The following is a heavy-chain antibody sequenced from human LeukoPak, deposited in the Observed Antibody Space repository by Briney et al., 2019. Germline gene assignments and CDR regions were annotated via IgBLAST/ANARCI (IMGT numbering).Heavy chain of an antibody. J-gene: IGHJ4*02. Sequence: SVKVSCKASGGTFSSYAISWVRQAPGQGLEWMGRIVPILGIANYAQKFQGRVTITADKSTSTAYMELSSLRSEDTAVYYCAREPRHVGIAAAGVFDYWGQGTLVTVSS. CDR1: GGTFSSYA. CDR2: IVPILGIA. V-gene: IGHV1-69*04. D-gene: IGHD6-13*01. CDR3: AREPRHVGIAAAGVFDY.